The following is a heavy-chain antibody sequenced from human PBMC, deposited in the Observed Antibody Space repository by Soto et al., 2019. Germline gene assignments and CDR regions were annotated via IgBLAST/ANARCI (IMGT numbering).Heavy chain of an antibody. D-gene: IGHD5-18*01. CDR3: AKVGTAMVNND. CDR2: ISGSGGST. CDR1: GFTCSSYA. V-gene: IGHV3-23*01. Sequence: GGSLRLSCAASGFTCSSYAMSWVRQAPGKGLEWVSAISGSGGSTYYADSVKGRFTISRDNSKNPLYLQMNSLTAEDTAVYDCAKVGTAMVNNDWGQGTLVTVSS. J-gene: IGHJ4*02.